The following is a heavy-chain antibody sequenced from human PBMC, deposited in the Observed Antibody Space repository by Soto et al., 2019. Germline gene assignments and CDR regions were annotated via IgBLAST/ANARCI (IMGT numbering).Heavy chain of an antibody. J-gene: IGHJ4*02. D-gene: IGHD3-16*01. CDR3: ARARGGLGY. CDR1: GDSVSSNTAA. CDR2: TYYRSKWYN. Sequence: QVQLQQSGPGLVKPSQTLALTCAISGDSVSSNTAAWNWIRQSPSRGLEWLGRTYYRSKWYNDYALSLXXRXITXVDTSKNQFSLQIRSVTPDDTAVYFCARARGGLGYWGQGILVTVSS. V-gene: IGHV6-1*01.